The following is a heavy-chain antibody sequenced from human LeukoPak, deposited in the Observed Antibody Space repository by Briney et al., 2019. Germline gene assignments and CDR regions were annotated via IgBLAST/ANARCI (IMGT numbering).Heavy chain of an antibody. J-gene: IGHJ5*02. D-gene: IGHD1-26*01. Sequence: KPSETLSLTCAVYGGSFSGYYWSWIRQPPGKGLEWIGEINHSGSTNYNPSLKSRVTMSVDTSKNQFSLKLSSVTAADTAVYYCAREWDNNWFDPWGQGTLVTVSS. V-gene: IGHV4-34*01. CDR1: GGSFSGYY. CDR3: AREWDNNWFDP. CDR2: INHSGST.